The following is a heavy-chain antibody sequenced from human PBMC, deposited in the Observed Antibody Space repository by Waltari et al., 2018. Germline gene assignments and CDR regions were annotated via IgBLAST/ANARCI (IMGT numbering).Heavy chain of an antibody. D-gene: IGHD6-13*01. CDR1: GGSFSGYY. J-gene: IGHJ5*02. CDR3: ARSIAAAGKRRKAWFDP. CDR2: INHSGRT. Sequence: QVQLQQWGAGLLKPSETLSLTCAVYGGSFSGYYWSWIRQPPGKGLEWIGEINHSGRTNYNTSLKSRVTISVDTSKNQFSLKLSSVTAADTAVYYCARSIAAAGKRRKAWFDPWGQGTLVTVSS. V-gene: IGHV4-34*01.